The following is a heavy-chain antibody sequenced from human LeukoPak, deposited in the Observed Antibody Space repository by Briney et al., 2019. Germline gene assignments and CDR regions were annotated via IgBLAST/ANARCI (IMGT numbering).Heavy chain of an antibody. V-gene: IGHV1-69*13. CDR1: GYTFTSYG. D-gene: IGHD2-15*01. Sequence: SVKVSCKASGYTFTSYGISWVRQAPGQGLEWMGGIIPIFGTANYAQKFQGRVTITADESTSTAYMELSSLRSEDTAVYYCASQDEYYLDYWGQGTLVTVSS. CDR2: IIPIFGTA. J-gene: IGHJ4*02. CDR3: ASQDEYYLDY.